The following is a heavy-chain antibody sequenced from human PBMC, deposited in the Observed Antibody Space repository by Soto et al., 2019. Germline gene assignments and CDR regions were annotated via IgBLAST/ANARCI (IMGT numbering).Heavy chain of an antibody. Sequence: ASVKVSCKASGYSFFSYYIHWVRQAPGQGLEWMGRFLASGGNTDYAQRFRGRVSMTRDTSTTNTVSLELTSLTSDDTAVYYCVRGGATIFGVIDSWGQGTRVTVSS. CDR2: FLASGGNT. CDR1: GYSFFSYY. D-gene: IGHD3-3*02. V-gene: IGHV1-46*01. CDR3: VRGGATIFGVIDS. J-gene: IGHJ4*02.